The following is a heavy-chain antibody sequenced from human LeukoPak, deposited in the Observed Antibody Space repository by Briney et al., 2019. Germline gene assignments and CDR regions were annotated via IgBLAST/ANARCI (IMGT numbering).Heavy chain of an antibody. CDR2: ISGSGGST. CDR1: GFTFCSHA. J-gene: IGHJ4*02. CDR3: AKAGESSGYLFDY. V-gene: IGHV3-23*01. Sequence: GSLRLSLAAPGFTFCSHAKSWVPPAPGKGLEWVSAISGSGGSTYYADSVKGRFTISRDNSKNTLYLQMNSLRAEDTAVYYCAKAGESSGYLFDYWGQGTLVTVSS. D-gene: IGHD3-22*01.